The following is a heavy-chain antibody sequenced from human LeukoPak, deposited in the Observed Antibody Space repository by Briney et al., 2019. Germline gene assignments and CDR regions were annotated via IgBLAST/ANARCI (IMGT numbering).Heavy chain of an antibody. CDR2: IYTSGST. V-gene: IGHV4-61*02. J-gene: IGHJ3*02. Sequence: SETLSLTCTVSGGSISSSSYYWSWIRQPAGKGLEWIGRIYTSGSTNYNPSLKSRVTISVDTSKNQFSLKLSSVTAADTAVYYCARARIAVAGTLTDAFDIWGQGTMVTVSS. CDR1: GGSISSSSYY. CDR3: ARARIAVAGTLTDAFDI. D-gene: IGHD6-19*01.